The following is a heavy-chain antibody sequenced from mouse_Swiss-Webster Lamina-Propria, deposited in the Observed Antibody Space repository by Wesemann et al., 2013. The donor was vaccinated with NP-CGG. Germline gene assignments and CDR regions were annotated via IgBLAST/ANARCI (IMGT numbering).Heavy chain of an antibody. CDR3: ALITTVVAHFDY. J-gene: IGHJ2*01. D-gene: IGHD1-1*01. CDR2: NGAT. V-gene: IGHV1S34*01. Sequence: NGATSYNQKFKGKATFTVDTSSSTAYMQFNSLTSEDSAVYYCALITTVVAHFDYWGQGTTLTVSS.